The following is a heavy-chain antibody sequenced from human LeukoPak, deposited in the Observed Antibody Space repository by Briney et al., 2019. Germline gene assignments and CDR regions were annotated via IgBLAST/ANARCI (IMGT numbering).Heavy chain of an antibody. J-gene: IGHJ6*03. CDR2: IYYSGST. Sequence: SETLSLTCTVSGGSISSYYWSWIRQPPGKGLEWIGYIYYSGSTNYNPSLKSRVTISVDTSKNQFSLKLSSVTAADTAVYYCARNRINYDILTDSRYYYYMDVWGKGTTVTISS. V-gene: IGHV4-59*01. CDR3: ARNRINYDILTDSRYYYYMDV. D-gene: IGHD3-9*01. CDR1: GGSISSYY.